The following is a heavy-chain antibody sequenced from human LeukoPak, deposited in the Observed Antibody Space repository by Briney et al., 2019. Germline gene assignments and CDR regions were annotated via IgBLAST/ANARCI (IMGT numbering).Heavy chain of an antibody. CDR1: GFTFSSYW. J-gene: IGHJ4*02. CDR2: VRGDGGTT. Sequence: GGSLRLSCAASGFTFSSYWMHWVRQAPGKGVEWVSRVRGDGGTTSYADSVRGRFTISRDNANNMLYLQMKSLSAEDTALYYCAPEGGSSYDYWGQGTLVTVSS. CDR3: APEGGSSYDY. V-gene: IGHV3-74*01. D-gene: IGHD5-18*01.